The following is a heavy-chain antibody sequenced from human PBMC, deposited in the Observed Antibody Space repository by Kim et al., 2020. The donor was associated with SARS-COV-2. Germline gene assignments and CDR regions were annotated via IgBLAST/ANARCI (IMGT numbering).Heavy chain of an antibody. J-gene: IGHJ3*02. CDR1: GGTFSSYT. CDR3: ARSLFVHYDILTGYDPTFPNDAFDI. D-gene: IGHD3-9*01. Sequence: SVKVSCKASGGTFSSYTISWVRQAPGQGLEWMGRIIPILGIANYAQKFQGRVTITADKSTSTAYMELSSLRSEDTAVYYCARSLFVHYDILTGYDPTFPNDAFDIWGQGTMVTVSS. V-gene: IGHV1-69*02. CDR2: IIPILGIA.